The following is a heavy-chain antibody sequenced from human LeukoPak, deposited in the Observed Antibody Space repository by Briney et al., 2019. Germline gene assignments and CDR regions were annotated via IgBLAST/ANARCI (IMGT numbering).Heavy chain of an antibody. Sequence: GGSLRLSCAASGFTSACCAMSWVRQAPGKGLEWVSAISGSGGSTYYADSVKGRFTISRDNSKNTLYLQMNSLRAEDTATYYCAARPTSEAVAPSDYWGQGTLVTVSS. D-gene: IGHD6-19*01. CDR3: AARPTSEAVAPSDY. CDR1: GFTSACCA. CDR2: ISGSGGST. J-gene: IGHJ4*02. V-gene: IGHV3-23*01.